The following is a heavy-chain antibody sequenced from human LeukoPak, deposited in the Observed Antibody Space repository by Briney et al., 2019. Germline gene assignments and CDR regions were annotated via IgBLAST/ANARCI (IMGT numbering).Heavy chain of an antibody. CDR2: IYTSGSA. CDR1: GGSISGYY. Sequence: SGTLSLTCTASGGSISGYYWSWIRQAPGKGLEWIGYIYTSGSAHYNPTLKTRVNISVNTSKDQFSLKLSSVTAADTAVYYCARSDYGDYRYYYYMDVWGKGTTVTVSS. D-gene: IGHD4-17*01. J-gene: IGHJ6*03. CDR3: ARSDYGDYRYYYYMDV. V-gene: IGHV4-4*09.